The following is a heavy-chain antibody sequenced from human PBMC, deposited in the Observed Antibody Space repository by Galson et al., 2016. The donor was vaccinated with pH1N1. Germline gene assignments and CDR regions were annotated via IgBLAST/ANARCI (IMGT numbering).Heavy chain of an antibody. CDR1: GFSLSTSGMC. J-gene: IGHJ4*02. V-gene: IGHV2-70*01. Sequence: PALVKPTQTLTLTCTFSGFSLSTSGMCVSWIRQPPGKALEWLALIDWDDDKYYSTSLKTRPTISKDTSENQVVLTMTNMDPVDTATYYCARIFYGDYTNYFDYWGQGTLVTVSS. D-gene: IGHD4-17*01. CDR2: IDWDDDK. CDR3: ARIFYGDYTNYFDY.